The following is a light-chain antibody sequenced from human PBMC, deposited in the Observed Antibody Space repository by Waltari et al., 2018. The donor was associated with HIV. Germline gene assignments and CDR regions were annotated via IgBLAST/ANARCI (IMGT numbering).Light chain of an antibody. CDR3: TSYISGTTPV. Sequence: QSALTQPASVSGSPGQSITISCDLNDYAYVSWYQRHPGKAPKVIIYEVTTRPSGLSNRFSGAKSGNTSTLTIAGLQPEDEADYFCTSYISGTTPVFGRGTRVTVL. CDR2: EVT. J-gene: IGLJ2*01. V-gene: IGLV2-14*01. CDR1: DLNDYAY.